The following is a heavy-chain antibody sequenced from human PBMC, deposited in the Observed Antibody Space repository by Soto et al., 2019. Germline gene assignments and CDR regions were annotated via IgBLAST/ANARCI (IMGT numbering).Heavy chain of an antibody. V-gene: IGHV4-61*01. CDR1: GGSVSSGSYY. CDR2: VYYTWST. CDR3: ARESREHSTSTGLHI. J-gene: IGHJ6*01. D-gene: IGHD2-2*01. Sequence: QVQLQESGPGLVKPSETLSLTCTVSGGSVSSGSYYWSWIRQPPGKGLEWLAYVYYTWSTNYQPSLNTRVTISVNTPQTQLTLKLTSVTATDTAVYYRARESREHSTSTGLHIWGQGPTFTVSS.